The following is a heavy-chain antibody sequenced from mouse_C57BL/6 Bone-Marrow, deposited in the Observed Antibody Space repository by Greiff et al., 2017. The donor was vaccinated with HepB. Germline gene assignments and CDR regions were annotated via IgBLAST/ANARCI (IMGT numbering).Heavy chain of an antibody. J-gene: IGHJ1*03. CDR1: GYTFTDYY. CDR3: ARCGNYGYFDV. V-gene: IGHV1-19*01. Sequence: EVQLQQSGPVLVKPGASVKMSCKASGYTFTDYYMNWVKQSHGKSLEWIGVINPYNGGTSYNQKFKGKATLTVDKSSSTAYMELNSLTSEDSAVYYCARCGNYGYFDVWGTGTTVTVSS. D-gene: IGHD1-1*02. CDR2: INPYNGGT.